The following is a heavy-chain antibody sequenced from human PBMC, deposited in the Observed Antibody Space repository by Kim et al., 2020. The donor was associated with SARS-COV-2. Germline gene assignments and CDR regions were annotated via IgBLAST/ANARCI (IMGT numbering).Heavy chain of an antibody. J-gene: IGHJ4*02. D-gene: IGHD6-13*01. CDR3: AKDQPVAAGTNGFDY. V-gene: IGHV3-30*02. Sequence: DAVKGRITISRDNSKNTLYLQMNSLRAEDTAVYYCAKDQPVAAGTNGFDYWGQGTLVTVSS.